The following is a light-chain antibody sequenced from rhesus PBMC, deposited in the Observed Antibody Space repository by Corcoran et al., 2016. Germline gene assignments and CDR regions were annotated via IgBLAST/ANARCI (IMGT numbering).Light chain of an antibody. CDR2: DAS. V-gene: IGKV3-35*01. Sequence: EIVLTQSPATLSLSPGERATLSCRASQSVSSSLAWYQQKPGQAPRLLIYDASSRATGIPDRFRGSGSGTDFTLTISSLEPEDVGVYYCQQYSNWPPYSFGQGTKVEIK. J-gene: IGKJ2*01. CDR1: QSVSSS. CDR3: QQYSNWPPYS.